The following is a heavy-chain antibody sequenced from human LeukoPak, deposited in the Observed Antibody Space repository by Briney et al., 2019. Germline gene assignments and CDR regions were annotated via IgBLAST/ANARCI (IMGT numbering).Heavy chain of an antibody. CDR3: AREKLSFFDSSGYFDY. CDR2: ISSSGSAI. CDR1: GFTFSSYE. D-gene: IGHD3-22*01. Sequence: GGSLRLSCVASGFTFSSYEMNWVRQAPGKGLEWVSFISSSGSAIHYADSVRGRFTISRDNAKNSLYLQMNRLRAEDTAVYYCAREKLSFFDSSGYFDYWGQGTLVTVSS. V-gene: IGHV3-48*03. J-gene: IGHJ4*02.